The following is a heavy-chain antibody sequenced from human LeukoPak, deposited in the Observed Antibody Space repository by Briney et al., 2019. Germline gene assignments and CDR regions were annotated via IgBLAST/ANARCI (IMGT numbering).Heavy chain of an antibody. J-gene: IGHJ4*02. CDR3: AKGDRNGWYFDY. CDR2: IKQDGSEK. Sequence: PGGSLRLSCAASGFTFSSYWMSWVRQAPGKGLEWVANIKQDGSEKYYVDSVKGRFTISRDNAKNSLYLQMNSLRVEDTALYHCAKGDRNGWYFDYWGLGTLVTVSS. V-gene: IGHV3-7*03. D-gene: IGHD6-19*01. CDR1: GFTFSSYW.